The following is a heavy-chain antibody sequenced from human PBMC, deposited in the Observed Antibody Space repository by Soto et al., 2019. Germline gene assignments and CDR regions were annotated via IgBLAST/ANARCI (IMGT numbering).Heavy chain of an antibody. J-gene: IGHJ6*02. D-gene: IGHD6-25*01. Sequence: VASVKVSCKASGGTFSSYAISWGRQAPGQGLEWMGGIIPIFGTANYAQKFQGRVTITADESTGTAYMELSSLRSEDTAVYYCARGDGYNRSYYYYGMDVWGQGTTVTVSS. CDR2: IIPIFGTA. CDR1: GGTFSSYA. V-gene: IGHV1-69*13. CDR3: ARGDGYNRSYYYYGMDV.